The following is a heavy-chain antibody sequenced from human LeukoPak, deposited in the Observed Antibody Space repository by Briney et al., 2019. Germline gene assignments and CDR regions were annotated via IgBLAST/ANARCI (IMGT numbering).Heavy chain of an antibody. CDR2: ISAYNGNT. J-gene: IGHJ6*02. Sequence: GASVKVSCKASGYTFTSYGISWVRQAPGQGLEWMGWISAYNGNTNYAQKLQGRVTMTTDTSTSTAYMELRSLRSDDTAVYYCARDPNLGGVLLYYYYYGMDVWGQGTTVTVSS. V-gene: IGHV1-18*01. D-gene: IGHD3-3*01. CDR3: ARDPNLGGVLLYYYYYGMDV. CDR1: GYTFTSYG.